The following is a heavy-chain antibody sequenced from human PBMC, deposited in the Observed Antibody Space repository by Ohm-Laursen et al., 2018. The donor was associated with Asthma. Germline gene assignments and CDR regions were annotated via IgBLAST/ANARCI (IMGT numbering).Heavy chain of an antibody. Sequence: KFQGGVTITRDTSASTAYMELSSLRSEDTAVYYCARVDYSNYEFDYWGQGTLVTVSS. CDR3: ARVDYSNYEFDY. J-gene: IGHJ4*02. V-gene: IGHV1-3*01. D-gene: IGHD4-11*01.